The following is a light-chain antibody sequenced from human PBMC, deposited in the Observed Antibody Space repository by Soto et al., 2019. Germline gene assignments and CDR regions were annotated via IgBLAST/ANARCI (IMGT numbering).Light chain of an antibody. CDR3: QQYNNWPPWT. J-gene: IGKJ1*01. CDR1: QSVNNN. Sequence: EIVMTQSPATLSVSPGERATLSCRASQSVNNNLAWYQQKPGQAPRLLIYGASTSATNTPARFSGSGSGTEFTLTISSLQSEDFAVYYCQQYNNWPPWTFGQGTKVEIK. CDR2: GAS. V-gene: IGKV3-15*01.